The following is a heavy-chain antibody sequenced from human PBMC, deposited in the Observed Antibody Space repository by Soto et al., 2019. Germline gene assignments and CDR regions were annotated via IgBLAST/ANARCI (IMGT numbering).Heavy chain of an antibody. J-gene: IGHJ2*01. Sequence: EVQLVESGGGLVQPGGSLRLSCAASGFTFSNYLMSWVRQAPGKGLEWVANIKQDGSEKYYVDSVKGRFTISRDNTKNSLYLQMSSLRAEDTAVYYCARLEDDGDYSGMRCYFDLWGRGTLVTVSS. V-gene: IGHV3-7*01. D-gene: IGHD4-17*01. CDR3: ARLEDDGDYSGMRCYFDL. CDR1: GFTFSNYL. CDR2: IKQDGSEK.